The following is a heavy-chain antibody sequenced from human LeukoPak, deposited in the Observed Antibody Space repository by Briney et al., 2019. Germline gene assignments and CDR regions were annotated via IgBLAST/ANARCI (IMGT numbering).Heavy chain of an antibody. CDR3: ASNPRFSSSSEGAFDI. D-gene: IGHD6-6*01. J-gene: IGHJ3*02. V-gene: IGHV5-51*01. Sequence: GESLKISCKGSGYSFTSYWIGWVRQMPGKGLEWMGIIYPGDSDTRYSPSFQGQVTISADKSISTAYLQWSSLKASDTAMYYCASNPRFSSSSEGAFDIWGQGTMVTVSS. CDR2: IYPGDSDT. CDR1: GYSFTSYW.